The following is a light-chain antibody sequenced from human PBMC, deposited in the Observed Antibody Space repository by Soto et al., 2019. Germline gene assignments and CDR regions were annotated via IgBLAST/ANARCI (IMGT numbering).Light chain of an antibody. CDR1: SGDVGGYNY. V-gene: IGLV2-14*01. CDR2: EVT. Sequence: QSVLTQPASMSGSDGQSITISCTGSSGDVGGYNYVSWYQQHPGKAPKLIIYEVTNRPSGVSNRFSGSKSGNTASLTISGLQAEDEADYYCSSYTITSTYVFGTGTKLTVL. J-gene: IGLJ1*01. CDR3: SSYTITSTYV.